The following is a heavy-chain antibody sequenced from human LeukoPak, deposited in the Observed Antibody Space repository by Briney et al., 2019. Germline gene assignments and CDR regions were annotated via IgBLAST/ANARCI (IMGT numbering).Heavy chain of an antibody. D-gene: IGHD5-18*01. J-gene: IGHJ3*02. CDR1: GYSFTSYW. V-gene: IGHV5-51*01. CDR3: ARGWYSYGYKDLAFDI. Sequence: GESLQISCKGSGYSFTSYWIGWVRQMPGKGLEWMGIIYPGDSDTRYSPSFQGQVTISADKSISTAYLQWSSLKASDTAMYYCARGWYSYGYKDLAFDIWGQGTMVTVSS. CDR2: IYPGDSDT.